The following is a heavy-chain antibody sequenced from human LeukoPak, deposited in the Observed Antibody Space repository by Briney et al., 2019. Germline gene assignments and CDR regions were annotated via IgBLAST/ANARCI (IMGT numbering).Heavy chain of an antibody. D-gene: IGHD2/OR15-2a*01. J-gene: IGHJ4*02. V-gene: IGHV4-61*01. CDR3: ARDQDGATFLDY. Sequence: PSETLSLTCTVSGGSVSNRNYYWSWIRQPLGKRLEWIGYTYYTGITKYNPSLESRVTMSVDTSKIQVSLKLNSVTAADTAIYYCARDQDGATFLDYWGQGALVTVSS. CDR2: TYYTGIT. CDR1: GGSVSNRNYY.